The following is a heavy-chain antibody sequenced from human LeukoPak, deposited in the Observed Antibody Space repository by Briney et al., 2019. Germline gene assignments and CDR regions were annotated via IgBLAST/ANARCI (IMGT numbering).Heavy chain of an antibody. D-gene: IGHD3-10*01. CDR1: GGTFSSYA. Sequence: ASVKVSCKASGGTFSSYAISWVRQATGQGLEWMGWMNPNSGNTGYAQKFQGRVTMTRNTSISTAYMELSSLRSEDTAVYYCARVGSMVRGVIGDYNWFDPWGQGTLVTVSS. J-gene: IGHJ5*02. V-gene: IGHV1-8*02. CDR2: MNPNSGNT. CDR3: ARVGSMVRGVIGDYNWFDP.